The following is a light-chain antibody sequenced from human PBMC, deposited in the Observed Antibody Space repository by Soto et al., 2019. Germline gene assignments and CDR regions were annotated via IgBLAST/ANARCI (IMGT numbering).Light chain of an antibody. CDR3: HQYNSYS. CDR2: HAS. CDR1: QSISNW. Sequence: PMTQSPATLPASVGDSVTITCRASQSISNWLAWYQQKPGTAPKVLIYHASNLQSGVPSSFSGSGSGTEFTLTISSLQPDDFATDYCHQYNSYSFGQGTKVDI. V-gene: IGKV1-5*01. J-gene: IGKJ1*01.